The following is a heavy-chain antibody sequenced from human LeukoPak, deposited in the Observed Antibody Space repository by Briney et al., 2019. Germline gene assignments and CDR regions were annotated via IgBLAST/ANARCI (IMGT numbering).Heavy chain of an antibody. CDR2: ISAYNGHT. V-gene: IGHV1-18*01. D-gene: IGHD3-10*01. Sequence: ASVKVSCKASGYSFTNYGILWVRQAPGQGLEWMGWISAYNGHTNYAQKLQDRVTVTTETSTGTAYMELRSLISDDTAVYYCARITMVRGVLFDWYCHLWGRGTLVTVSS. CDR1: GYSFTNYG. CDR3: ARITMVRGVLFDWYCHL. J-gene: IGHJ2*01.